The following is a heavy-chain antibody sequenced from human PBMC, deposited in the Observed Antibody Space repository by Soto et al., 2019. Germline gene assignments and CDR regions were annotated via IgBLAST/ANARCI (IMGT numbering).Heavy chain of an antibody. CDR2: IYHSGST. D-gene: IGHD4-17*01. CDR3: ASKDYADYGWFDP. V-gene: IGHV4-4*02. Sequence: QVQLQESGPGLVKPSGTLSLTCGVSGGSISSSKWWSWVRQPPGKGREWIGEIYHSGSTNYNSSLKRRVTISVDKSKTQFSLKLSSVTAADTALYYCASKDYADYGWFDPWGQGMLVTVSS. CDR1: GGSISSSKW. J-gene: IGHJ5*02.